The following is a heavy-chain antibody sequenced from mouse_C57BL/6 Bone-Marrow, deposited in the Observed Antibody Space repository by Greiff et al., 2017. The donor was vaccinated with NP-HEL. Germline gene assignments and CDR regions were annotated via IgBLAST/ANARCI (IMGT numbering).Heavy chain of an antibody. CDR2: IYPGDGDT. Sequence: QVQLQQSGPELVKPGASVKISCKASGYAFSSSWMNWVKQRPGKGLEWIGRIYPGDGDTNYNGKFKGKATLTADKSSSTAYMQLSSLASEDSAVYFCANSMDYWGQGTSVTVSS. V-gene: IGHV1-82*01. CDR3: ANSMDY. J-gene: IGHJ4*01. CDR1: GYAFSSSW.